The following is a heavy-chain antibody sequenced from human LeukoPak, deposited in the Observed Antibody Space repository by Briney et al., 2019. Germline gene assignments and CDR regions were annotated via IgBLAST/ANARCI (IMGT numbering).Heavy chain of an antibody. V-gene: IGHV3-30-3*01. D-gene: IGHD2-21*02. J-gene: IGHJ4*02. Sequence: PGRSLRLPCAASGLTFSSYAMHWVRQAPGKGLEWVAVISYDGSNKYYADSVKGRFTISRDNSKNTLYLQMNSLRAEDTAVYYCARDTRGDYYFDYWGQGTLVTVSS. CDR3: ARDTRGDYYFDY. CDR1: GLTFSSYA. CDR2: ISYDGSNK.